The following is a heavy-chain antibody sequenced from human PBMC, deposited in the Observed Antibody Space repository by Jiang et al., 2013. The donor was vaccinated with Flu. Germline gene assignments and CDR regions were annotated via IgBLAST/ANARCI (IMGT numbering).Heavy chain of an antibody. CDR3: ASPYGGRRYYFDY. J-gene: IGHJ4*02. CDR2: IIPILGIA. Sequence: GAEVKKPGSSVKVSCKASGGTFSSYAISWVRQAPGQGLEWMGRIIPILGIANYAQKFQGRVTITADKSTSTAYMELSSLRSEDTAVYYCASPYGGRRYYFDYWGQGTLVTVSS. D-gene: IGHD4-23*01. CDR1: GGTFSSYA. V-gene: IGHV1-69*04.